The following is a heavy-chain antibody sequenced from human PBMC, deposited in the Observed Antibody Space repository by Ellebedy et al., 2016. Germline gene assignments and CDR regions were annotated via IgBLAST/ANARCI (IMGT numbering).Heavy chain of an antibody. J-gene: IGHJ4*02. CDR2: IYYSGST. D-gene: IGHD2-15*01. Sequence: SETLSLTCTVSGGSISSSSYYWGWIRQPPGKGLEWIGSIYYSGSTYYNPSLKSRVTISVDTSKNQFSLKLSSVTAADTAVYYCARHGTSSAGGYCSGGSCYVLDYWGQGTLVTVSS. CDR1: GGSISSSSYY. V-gene: IGHV4-39*01. CDR3: ARHGTSSAGGYCSGGSCYVLDY.